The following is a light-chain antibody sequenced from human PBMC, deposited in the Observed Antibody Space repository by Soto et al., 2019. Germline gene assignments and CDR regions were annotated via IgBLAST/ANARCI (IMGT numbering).Light chain of an antibody. CDR1: RSNIGAGYD. J-gene: IGLJ2*01. V-gene: IGLV1-40*01. CDR3: QSYDSSLSVV. Sequence: QSVLTQPPSVSGAPGQRVTISCTGSRSNIGAGYDVHWYQQLPGTAHKVVIYANSNRPSGVPDRFSGSKSGTSASLAITGLQAEDEADYYCQSYDSSLSVVFGGGTKLTVL. CDR2: ANS.